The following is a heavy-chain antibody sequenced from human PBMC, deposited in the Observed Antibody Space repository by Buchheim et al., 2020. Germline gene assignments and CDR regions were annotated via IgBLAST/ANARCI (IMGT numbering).Heavy chain of an antibody. CDR2: INHSGST. V-gene: IGHV4-34*01. J-gene: IGHJ4*02. D-gene: IGHD2-15*01. CDR3: AREDCSGGSCSFDY. Sequence: QVQLQQWGAGLLKPSETLSLTCAVYGGSFSGYYWSWIRQPPGKGLEWIGEINHSGSTNYDPSLKSRVTISVDTSKNQFSLKLSSVTAADTAVYYCAREDCSGGSCSFDYWGQGTL. CDR1: GGSFSGYY.